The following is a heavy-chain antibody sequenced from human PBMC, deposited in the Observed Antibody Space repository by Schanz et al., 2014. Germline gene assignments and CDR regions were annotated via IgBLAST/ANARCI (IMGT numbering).Heavy chain of an antibody. CDR3: ARDGERKGMLPYYFDY. J-gene: IGHJ4*02. D-gene: IGHD3-10*01. CDR2: ISYDGSNS. Sequence: QVQLVESGGSVVQPGRSLRLSCAASGFSFNNYGLNWVRQAPGKGLEWVAAISYDGSNSYYADSVKGRFIISRDNSKNTLYLQMNSLRDEDTAVYYCARDGERKGMLPYYFDYWGQGTLVTVSS. V-gene: IGHV3-30*03. CDR1: GFSFNNYG.